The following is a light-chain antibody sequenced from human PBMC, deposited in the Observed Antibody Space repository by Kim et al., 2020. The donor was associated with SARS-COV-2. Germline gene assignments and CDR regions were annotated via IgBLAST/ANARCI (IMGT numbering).Light chain of an antibody. V-gene: IGLV4-69*01. CDR1: SGRSNYA. CDR2: VNSDGSH. CDR3: QTWGPGIRV. J-gene: IGLJ3*02. Sequence: ASVNFTCTRGSGRSNYAGAWHQQRAEKGPRYLMKVNSDGSHNKGDGIPDRFSGSASGAERYLTISSLQSEDEADYYCQTWGPGIRVFGGGTQLTVL.